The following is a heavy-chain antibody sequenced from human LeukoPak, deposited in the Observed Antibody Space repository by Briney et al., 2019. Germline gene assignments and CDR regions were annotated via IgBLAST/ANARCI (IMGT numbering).Heavy chain of an antibody. D-gene: IGHD2-2*01. CDR3: ARVFCSSTSCSTINGYYFDY. J-gene: IGHJ4*02. V-gene: IGHV3-23*01. CDR1: GFTFSNYA. Sequence: GGSLRLSCVTSGFTFSNYAMTWVRQAPGKGLEWVSAIGGSSGNTYYADSVRGRFTISRDNSKNTLFLQMNSLRAEDTAVYYCARVFCSSTSCSTINGYYFDYWGQGTLVTVSS. CDR2: IGGSSGNT.